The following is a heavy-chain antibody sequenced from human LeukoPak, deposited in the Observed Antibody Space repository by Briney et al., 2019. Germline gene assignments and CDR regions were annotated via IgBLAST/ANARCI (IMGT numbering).Heavy chain of an antibody. CDR3: ATTRSGSGSYYKSPLDY. CDR1: GFTFSSYA. J-gene: IGHJ4*02. V-gene: IGHV3-23*01. D-gene: IGHD3-10*01. CDR2: ISGNGGST. Sequence: GGSLRLSCAASGFTFSSYAMSWVRQAPGKGLEWVSAISGNGGSTYYADSVKGRFTISRDNSKNTLYLQMNTLRAEDTAVYYCATTRSGSGSYYKSPLDYWGQGTLVTVSS.